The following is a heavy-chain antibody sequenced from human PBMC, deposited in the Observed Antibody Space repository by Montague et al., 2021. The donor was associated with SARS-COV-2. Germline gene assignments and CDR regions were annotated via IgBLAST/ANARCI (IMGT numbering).Heavy chain of an antibody. D-gene: IGHD4/OR15-4a*01. CDR2: VYSSGTT. V-gene: IGHV4-4*08. CDR1: SDSINSYY. Sequence: SETLSLTCTVSSDSINSYYWGWIRQPPGKRLEWLGYVYSSGTTNYNPSLNSRIAISVDTSKNQFPLRLDSVTAADTAIYYCATLTQSNGDFWGQGDLVTVS. CDR3: ATLTQSNGDF. J-gene: IGHJ4*02.